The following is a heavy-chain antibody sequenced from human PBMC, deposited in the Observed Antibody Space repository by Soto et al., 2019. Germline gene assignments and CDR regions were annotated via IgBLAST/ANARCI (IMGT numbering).Heavy chain of an antibody. D-gene: IGHD2-21*02. J-gene: IGHJ6*02. CDR1: GGSISSYY. CDR2: IYYSGST. Sequence: SETLSLTCTVSGGSISSYYWSWIRQPPGKGLEWIGYIYYSGSTNYNPSLKSRVTISVDTSKNQFSLKLSSVTAADTAVYYCARDFSPNCGGDRYRRYYYYGMDVWGQGTTVTVSS. CDR3: ARDFSPNCGGDRYRRYYYYGMDV. V-gene: IGHV4-59*01.